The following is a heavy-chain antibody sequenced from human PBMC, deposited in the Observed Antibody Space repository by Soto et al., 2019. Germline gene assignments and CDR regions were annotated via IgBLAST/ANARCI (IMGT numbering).Heavy chain of an antibody. D-gene: IGHD3-22*01. CDR3: TTGGDYYDSSGYPDI. CDR2: ISSNGGST. V-gene: IGHV3-64*01. CDR1: GFTFSSYA. J-gene: IGHJ3*02. Sequence: PGGSLRLSCAASGFTFSSYAMHWVRQAPGKGLEYVSAISSNGGSTYYANSVKGRFTVSRDNSKNTLYLQMNSLRAEDTAVYYCTTGGDYYDSSGYPDIWGRGTMVTVSS.